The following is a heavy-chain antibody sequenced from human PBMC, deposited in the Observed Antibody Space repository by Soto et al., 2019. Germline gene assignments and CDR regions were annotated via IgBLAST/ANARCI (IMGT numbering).Heavy chain of an antibody. CDR2: ISGSGGST. J-gene: IGHJ4*02. CDR3: AKGPSGGVAANRYFDY. Sequence: GSLRLSCAASGFTFSSYAMSWVRQAPGKGLEWVSAISGSGGSTYYADSVKGRFTISRDNSKNTLYLQMNSLRAEDTAVYYCAKGPSGGVAANRYFDYWGQGTLVTVSS. D-gene: IGHD2-15*01. V-gene: IGHV3-23*01. CDR1: GFTFSSYA.